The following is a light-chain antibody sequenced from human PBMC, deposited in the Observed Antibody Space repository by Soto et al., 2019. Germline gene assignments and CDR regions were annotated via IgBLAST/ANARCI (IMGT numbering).Light chain of an antibody. CDR3: RSYTSSSILV. V-gene: IGLV2-14*01. Sequence: QSALTQPASVSGSPGQSITISCTGTSSDVGGYNYVSWYQQHPGKAPKLMIYEVSNRPSGVSNRFSGSKSGNTASLTISGLQAEDEADYYCRSYTSSSILVFGGGTQLTVL. CDR1: SSDVGGYNY. J-gene: IGLJ2*01. CDR2: EVS.